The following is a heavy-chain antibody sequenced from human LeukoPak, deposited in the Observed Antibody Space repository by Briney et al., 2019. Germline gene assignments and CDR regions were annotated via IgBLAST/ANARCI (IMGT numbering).Heavy chain of an antibody. V-gene: IGHV3-23*01. Sequence: GGSLRLSCAASGFTFSSYAVSWVRQAPGKGLEWVSAISGSVGSTFYADSVKGRFTISRDNSKNTLYLQMNSLRAEDTAVYFCAAGFYFDYWGQGTLVTVSS. CDR2: ISGSVGST. J-gene: IGHJ4*02. D-gene: IGHD2-15*01. CDR3: AAGFYFDY. CDR1: GFTFSSYA.